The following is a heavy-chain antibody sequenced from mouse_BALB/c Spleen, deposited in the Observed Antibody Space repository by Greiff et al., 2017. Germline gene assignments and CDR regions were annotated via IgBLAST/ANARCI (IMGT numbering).Heavy chain of an antibody. D-gene: IGHD1-1*01. V-gene: IGHV5-9-4*01. J-gene: IGHJ4*01. Sequence: EVMLVESGGGLVKPGGSLKLSCAASGFTFSSYAMSWVRQSPEKRLEWVAEISSGGSYTYYPDTVTGRFTISRDNAKNTLYLEMSSLRSEDTAMYYCARVTSYAMDYWGQGTSVTVSS. CDR2: ISSGGSYT. CDR3: ARVTSYAMDY. CDR1: GFTFSSYA.